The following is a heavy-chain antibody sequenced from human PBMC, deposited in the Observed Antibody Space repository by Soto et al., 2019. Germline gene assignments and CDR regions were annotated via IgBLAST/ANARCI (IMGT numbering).Heavy chain of an antibody. J-gene: IGHJ4*02. CDR3: ARGTYCGSNCFFAREY. D-gene: IGHD2-21*01. V-gene: IGHV1-69*01. Sequence: VQLVQSGAEVKKPGSSVRVSCKASGDTSTTYVMSWVRQAPGQGLEWMGGINPMSRTAKYSEKYNGRVTITAEEASRAADLDLTSLRFEDTAVYFCARGTYCGSNCFFAREYWGQGTLVTVSS. CDR1: GDTSTTYV. CDR2: INPMSRTA.